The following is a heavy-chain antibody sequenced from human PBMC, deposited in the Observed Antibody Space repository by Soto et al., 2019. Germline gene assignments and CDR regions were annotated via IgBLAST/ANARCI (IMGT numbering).Heavy chain of an antibody. D-gene: IGHD2-2*02. CDR3: ARVGFCSSTSCYNY. CDR1: GYTFTSYA. CDR2: INAGNGNT. V-gene: IGHV1-3*01. J-gene: IGHJ4*02. Sequence: QVQLVQSGAEVKKPGASVKVSCKASGYTFTSYAMHWVRQAPGQRLDWMGWINAGNGNTKYSQKFQGRVTITRDTSASTAYMELSSLRSEDTAVYYCARVGFCSSTSCYNYWGQGTLVTVSS.